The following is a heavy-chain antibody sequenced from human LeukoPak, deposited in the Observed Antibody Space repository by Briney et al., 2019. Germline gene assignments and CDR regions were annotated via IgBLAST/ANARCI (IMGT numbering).Heavy chain of an antibody. CDR3: ARFTSHCSGGSCYPDY. CDR2: IYHSGST. D-gene: IGHD2-15*01. Sequence: KPSETLSLTCTVSGYSISSGYYWGWIRQPPGRGLEWIGSIYHSGSTYYNPSLKSRVTISVDTSKNQFSLKLSSVTAADTAVYYCARFTSHCSGGSCYPDYWGQGTLVTVSS. J-gene: IGHJ4*02. CDR1: GYSISSGYY. V-gene: IGHV4-38-2*02.